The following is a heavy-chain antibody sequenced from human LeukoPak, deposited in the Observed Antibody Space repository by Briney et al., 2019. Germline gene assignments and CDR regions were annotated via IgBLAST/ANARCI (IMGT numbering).Heavy chain of an antibody. CDR1: GGSLSSYY. CDR3: ARGLGVVTATLDY. Sequence: SETLSLTCTVSGGSLSSYYWSWIRPPPGKGLEGIGYIYYSGTTKYNPSLESRVFISVDTSKNQFSLKLSSVTAADTAVYYCARGLGVVTATLDYWGQGTLVTVSS. CDR2: IYYSGTT. J-gene: IGHJ4*02. V-gene: IGHV4-59*01. D-gene: IGHD2-21*02.